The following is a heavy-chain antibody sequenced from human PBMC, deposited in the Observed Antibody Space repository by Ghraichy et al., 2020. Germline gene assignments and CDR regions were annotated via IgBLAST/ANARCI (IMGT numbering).Heavy chain of an antibody. J-gene: IGHJ4*02. V-gene: IGHV3-7*03. CDR3: ARDLPWYSSGWYDSAGFDY. D-gene: IGHD6-19*01. Sequence: GESLNISCAASGFTFSSYWMSWVRQAPGKGLEWVANIKQDGSEKYYVDSVKGRFTISRDNAKNSLYLQMNSLRAEDTAVYYCARDLPWYSSGWYDSAGFDYWGQGTLVTVSS. CDR1: GFTFSSYW. CDR2: IKQDGSEK.